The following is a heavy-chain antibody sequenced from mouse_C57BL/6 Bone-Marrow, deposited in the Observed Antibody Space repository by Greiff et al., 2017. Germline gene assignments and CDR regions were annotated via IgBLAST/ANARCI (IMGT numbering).Heavy chain of an antibody. J-gene: IGHJ3*01. V-gene: IGHV1-75*01. CDR3: ARSGDYGSSFLFAY. D-gene: IGHD1-1*01. Sequence: VKLQESGPELVKPGASVKISCKASGYTFTDYYINWVKQRPGQGLEWIGWIFPGSGSTYYNEKFKGKATLTVDKSSSTAYMLLSSLTSEDSAVYFCARSGDYGSSFLFAYWGQGTLVTVSA. CDR2: IFPGSGST. CDR1: GYTFTDYY.